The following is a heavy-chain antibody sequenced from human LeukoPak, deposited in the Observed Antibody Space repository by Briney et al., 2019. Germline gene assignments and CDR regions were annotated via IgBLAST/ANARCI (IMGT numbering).Heavy chain of an antibody. V-gene: IGHV3-11*01. D-gene: IGHD2-15*01. CDR3: ARRRAYCSGGSCSFYGMDV. CDR1: GFTFSDYY. Sequence: PGGSLRLSRAASGFTFSDYYMSWIRQAPGKGLEWVSYISSSGSTIYYADSVKGRFTISRDNAKNSLYLQMNSLRAEDTAVYYCARRRAYCSGGSCSFYGMDVWGQGTTVTVSS. J-gene: IGHJ6*02. CDR2: ISSSGSTI.